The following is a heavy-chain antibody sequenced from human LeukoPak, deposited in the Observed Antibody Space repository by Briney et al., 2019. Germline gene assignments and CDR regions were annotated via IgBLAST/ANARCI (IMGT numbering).Heavy chain of an antibody. J-gene: IGHJ4*02. CDR1: GFTFSTYG. CDR3: ARSSY. Sequence: GGSLRLSCAASGFTFSTYGMSWVRQAPGKGLEWVSTLSTSTTRTYYADSVKGRFTISRDNSKNTLYLQMNSLRAEDTAVYYCARSSYWGQGTLVTVSS. CDR2: LSTSTTRT. D-gene: IGHD2-2*01. V-gene: IGHV3-23*01.